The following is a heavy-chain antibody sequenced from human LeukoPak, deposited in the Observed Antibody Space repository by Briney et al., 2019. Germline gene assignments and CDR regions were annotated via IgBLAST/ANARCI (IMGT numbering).Heavy chain of an antibody. CDR1: GGSFSGYY. V-gene: IGHV4-34*01. CDR3: ARVDIVVVPAAPGVGAFDI. J-gene: IGHJ3*02. D-gene: IGHD2-2*01. CDR2: INHSGST. Sequence: SSETLSLTCAVYGGSFSGYYWSWIRQPPGKGLEWIGEINHSGSTNYNPSLKSRVTISVDTSKNQFSLKLSSVTAADTAVYYCARVDIVVVPAAPGVGAFDIWGQGTMVTVSS.